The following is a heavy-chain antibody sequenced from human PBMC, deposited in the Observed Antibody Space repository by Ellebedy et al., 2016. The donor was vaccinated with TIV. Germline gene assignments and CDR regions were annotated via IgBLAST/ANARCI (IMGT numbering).Heavy chain of an antibody. Sequence: AASVKVSCKASGYTFTSYALNWVRQAPGHGLEWMGIINPSGGSTSYAQKFQGRVTMTRDTSTSTVYMELSSLRSEDTAVYYWARPPQAMDRYGMDVWGQGTTVTVSS. D-gene: IGHD5-18*01. CDR2: INPSGGST. CDR1: GYTFTSYA. CDR3: ARPPQAMDRYGMDV. V-gene: IGHV1-46*01. J-gene: IGHJ6*02.